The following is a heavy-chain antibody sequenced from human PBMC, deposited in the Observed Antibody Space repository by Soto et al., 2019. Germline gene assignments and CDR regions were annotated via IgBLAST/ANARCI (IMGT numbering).Heavy chain of an antibody. D-gene: IGHD3-10*01. V-gene: IGHV3-11*05. CDR3: AREKYYSSSGTTDVDL. CDR2: VTNSGSYT. Sequence: QVQLVESGGGLVKPGGSLRLSCVASGFTFSEYYMSWIRQAPGKGLEWISYVTNSGSYTNHVDSVKSRFTMSRDNGRNSVYLQMNSLRVDDTAVYYCAREKYYSSSGTTDVDLWGQGTLVTVSS. CDR1: GFTFSEYY. J-gene: IGHJ5*02.